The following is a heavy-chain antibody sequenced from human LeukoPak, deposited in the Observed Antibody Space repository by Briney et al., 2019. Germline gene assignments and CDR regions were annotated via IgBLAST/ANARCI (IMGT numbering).Heavy chain of an antibody. Sequence: GGSLRLSCAASGFTFSSYEMNWVRQAPGKGLEWGSYLSRSGNNIYYADSVKGRFTISSDKAKKSLYLQMYDLRAEDTAVYYCAIDGGDSGRGRYYAYWGQGTLVTVSS. V-gene: IGHV3-48*03. CDR1: GFTFSSYE. J-gene: IGHJ4*02. CDR3: AIDGGDSGRGRYYAY. D-gene: IGHD3-16*01. CDR2: LSRSGNNI.